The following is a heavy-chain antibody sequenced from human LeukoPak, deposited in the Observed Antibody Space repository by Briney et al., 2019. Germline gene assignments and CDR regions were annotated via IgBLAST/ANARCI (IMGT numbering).Heavy chain of an antibody. CDR1: GYTFTSYD. V-gene: IGHV1-46*01. J-gene: IGHJ3*02. CDR2: INPRGGST. CDR3: ARVKSYYYDTSDKDAFDI. D-gene: IGHD3-22*01. Sequence: ASVKVSCKASGYTFTSYDINWVRQVTGQGLEWMGIINPRGGSTSYTQKFQGRVTMTRDTSTSTVYMELSSLRSEDTAVYYCARVKSYYYDTSDKDAFDIWGQGTMVTVSS.